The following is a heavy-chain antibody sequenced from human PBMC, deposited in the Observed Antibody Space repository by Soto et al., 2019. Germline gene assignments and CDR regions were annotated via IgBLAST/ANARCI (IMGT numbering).Heavy chain of an antibody. J-gene: IGHJ4*02. V-gene: IGHV1-18*01. CDR3: ARVAPPLWFGELPTQPQGLNY. D-gene: IGHD3-10*01. Sequence: GASVKVSCKASGYTFTSYGISWVRQAPGQGLEWMGWISAYNGNTNYAQKLQGRVTMTTDTSTSTAYMELRSLRSDDTAVYYCARVAPPLWFGELPTQPQGLNYWGQGTLVTVSS. CDR2: ISAYNGNT. CDR1: GYTFTSYG.